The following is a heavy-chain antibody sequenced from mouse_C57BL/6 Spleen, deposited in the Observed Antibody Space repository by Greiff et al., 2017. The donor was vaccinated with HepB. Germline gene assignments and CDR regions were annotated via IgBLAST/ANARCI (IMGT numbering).Heavy chain of an antibody. CDR3: ARGGTAQATSFAY. V-gene: IGHV1-81*01. CDR2: IYPRSGNT. J-gene: IGHJ3*01. D-gene: IGHD3-2*02. Sequence: QVHVKQSGAELARPGASVKLSCKASGYTFTSYGISWVKQRTGQGLEWIGEIYPRSGNTYYNEKFKGKATLTADKSSSTAYMELRSLTSEDSAVYFCARGGTAQATSFAYWGQGTLVTVSA. CDR1: GYTFTSYG.